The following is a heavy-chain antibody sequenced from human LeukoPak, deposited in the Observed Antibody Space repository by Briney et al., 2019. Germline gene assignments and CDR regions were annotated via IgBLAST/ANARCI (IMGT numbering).Heavy chain of an antibody. CDR3: ASQYCSSNSCFPQEIHDAFDI. CDR2: IYYSGTT. Sequence: PSETLSLTCTVSGGSISSYYWSWIRQPPGKGLEWIGYIYYSGTTNYNPSLKSRVTISVDTSKNQFSLKLSSVTAADTAVYYCASQYCSSNSCFPQEIHDAFDIWGQGTMVTVSS. J-gene: IGHJ3*02. D-gene: IGHD2-2*01. V-gene: IGHV4-59*01. CDR1: GGSISSYY.